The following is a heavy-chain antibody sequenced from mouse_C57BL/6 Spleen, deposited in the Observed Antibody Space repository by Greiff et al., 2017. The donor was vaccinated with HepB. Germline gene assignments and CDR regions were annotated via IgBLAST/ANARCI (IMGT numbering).Heavy chain of an antibody. V-gene: IGHV1-52*01. Sequence: QVQLQQPGAELVRPGSSVKLSCKASGYTFTSYWMHWVKQRPIQGLEWIGNIDPSDSETHYNQKFKDKATLTVDKSSSTAYMQLSSLTSEDSAVYYCAGGNYPRAMDYWGQGTSVTVSS. CDR3: AGGNYPRAMDY. D-gene: IGHD2-1*01. J-gene: IGHJ4*01. CDR2: IDPSDSET. CDR1: GYTFTSYW.